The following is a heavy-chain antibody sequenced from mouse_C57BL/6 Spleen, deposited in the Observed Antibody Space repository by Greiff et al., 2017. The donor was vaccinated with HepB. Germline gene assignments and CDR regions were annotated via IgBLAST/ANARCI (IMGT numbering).Heavy chain of an antibody. D-gene: IGHD1-1*01. CDR2: IYPSDSET. CDR1: GYTFTSYW. CDR3: ARATVVARDWYFDV. J-gene: IGHJ1*03. Sequence: VQLQQPGAELVRPGSSVKLSCKASGYTFTSYWMDWVKQRPGQGLEWIGNIYPSDSETHYNQKFKDKATLTVDKSSSTAYMQLSSLTSEDSAVYYCARATVVARDWYFDVWGTGTTVTVSS. V-gene: IGHV1-61*01.